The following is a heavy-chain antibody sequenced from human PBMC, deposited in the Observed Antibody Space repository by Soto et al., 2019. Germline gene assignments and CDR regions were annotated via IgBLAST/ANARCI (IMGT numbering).Heavy chain of an antibody. V-gene: IGHV1-46*01. CDR1: GFTFTSYY. J-gene: IGHJ5*02. Sequence: ASVKVSCKASGFTFTSYYMHWVRQAPGQGLEWMGGISPCSGSTSYTQKLQGRVTMTTDTSTSTAYMELRSLRSDDTAVYYCASVSGDYYNSDWFDPWGQGTLVTVSS. CDR2: ISPCSGST. D-gene: IGHD4-17*01. CDR3: ASVSGDYYNSDWFDP.